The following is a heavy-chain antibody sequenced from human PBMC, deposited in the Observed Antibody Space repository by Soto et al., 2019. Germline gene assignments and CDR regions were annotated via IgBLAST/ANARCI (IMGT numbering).Heavy chain of an antibody. CDR3: ARDAYRSFYFDY. J-gene: IGHJ4*02. V-gene: IGHV3-74*01. CDR2: IYSDENST. CDR1: GFTFSSYW. D-gene: IGHD3-10*01. Sequence: PGGSLRLSCGASGFTFSSYWMHWVRQAPGKGLVWVSLIYSDENSTNYADSVKGRFTISRDNAKNTLYLQMNSLRAEDTAVYYCARDAYRSFYFDYWGPGTLVTVSS.